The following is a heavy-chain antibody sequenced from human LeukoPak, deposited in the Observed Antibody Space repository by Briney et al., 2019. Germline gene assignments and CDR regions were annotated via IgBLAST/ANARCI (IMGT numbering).Heavy chain of an antibody. CDR3: AKTGTLLWFGDSRGVFDY. CDR1: GFTFSSYA. V-gene: IGHV3-23*01. CDR2: ISGSGGST. Sequence: PGGSLRLSCAASGFTFSSYAMSWVRQAPGKGLEWVSAISGSGGSTYYADSVKGRSTISRDNSKNTLYLQMNSLRAEDTAVYYCAKTGTLLWFGDSRGVFDYWGQGTLVTVSS. J-gene: IGHJ4*02. D-gene: IGHD3-10*01.